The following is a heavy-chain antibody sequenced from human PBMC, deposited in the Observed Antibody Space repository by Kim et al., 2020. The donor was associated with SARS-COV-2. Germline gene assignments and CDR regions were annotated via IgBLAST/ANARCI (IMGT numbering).Heavy chain of an antibody. D-gene: IGHD6-19*01. J-gene: IGHJ4*02. V-gene: IGHV3-48*03. CDR2: TR. Sequence: TRYYADSVKGRFTISRDNAKNSLYLQMNSLRAEDTAVYYCAREQYSSGWQKFGYWGQGTLVTVSS. CDR3: AREQYSSGWQKFGY.